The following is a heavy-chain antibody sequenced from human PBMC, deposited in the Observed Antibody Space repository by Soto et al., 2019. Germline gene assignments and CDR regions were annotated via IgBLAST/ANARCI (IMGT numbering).Heavy chain of an antibody. J-gene: IGHJ4*02. CDR3: AREASVLIPAAQPSRFDA. Sequence: XSVKVCCRGFGYSFMKYGVNLVRQAPGQGLEWVGWISPYSGYTHSAQKFHVRLTLTTDTAASTAYMELRILRSADTALYYCAREASVLIPAAQPSRFDAWGQGTLVTVSS. CDR2: ISPYSGYT. D-gene: IGHD2-2*01. V-gene: IGHV1-18*01. CDR1: GYSFMKYG.